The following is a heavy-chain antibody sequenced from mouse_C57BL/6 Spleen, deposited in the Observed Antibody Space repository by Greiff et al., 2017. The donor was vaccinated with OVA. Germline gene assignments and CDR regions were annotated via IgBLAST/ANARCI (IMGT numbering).Heavy chain of an antibody. CDR3: ARPSHYYGSSPFAY. D-gene: IGHD1-1*01. CDR2: INPNNGGT. Sequence: EVQLQQSGPELVKPGASVKISCKASGYTFTDYYMNWVKQSHGKSLEWIGDINPNNGGTSYNQKFKGKATLTVDKSSSTAYMELRSLTSEDSAVYYCARPSHYYGSSPFAYWGQGTLVTVSA. V-gene: IGHV1-26*01. J-gene: IGHJ3*01. CDR1: GYTFTDYY.